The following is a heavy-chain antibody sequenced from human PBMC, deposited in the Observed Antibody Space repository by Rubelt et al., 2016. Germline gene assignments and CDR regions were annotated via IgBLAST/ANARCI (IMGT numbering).Heavy chain of an antibody. D-gene: IGHD3-22*01. CDR2: IKQDGSEK. V-gene: IGHV3-7*03. Sequence: VRQAPGKGLEWVANIKQDGSEKYYVDSVKGRFTISRDNAKKSLYLQMNSLRADDTAIYYCARGAGYYDSSGYRFDYWGQGTLVTVSS. J-gene: IGHJ4*02. CDR3: ARGAGYYDSSGYRFDY.